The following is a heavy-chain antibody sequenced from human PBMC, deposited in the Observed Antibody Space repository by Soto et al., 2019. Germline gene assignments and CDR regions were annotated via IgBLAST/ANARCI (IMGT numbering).Heavy chain of an antibody. Sequence: SETLSLTCTVSGGSISSYYWSWIRQPPGKGLEWIGYIYYSGSTNYNPSLKSRVTISVDTSKNQFSLKLSSVTAADTAVYYCARGGGQNSGWYVGYFQHSGQGTLVTVSS. CDR2: IYYSGST. CDR1: GGSISSYY. CDR3: ARGGGQNSGWYVGYFQH. J-gene: IGHJ1*01. D-gene: IGHD6-19*01. V-gene: IGHV4-59*01.